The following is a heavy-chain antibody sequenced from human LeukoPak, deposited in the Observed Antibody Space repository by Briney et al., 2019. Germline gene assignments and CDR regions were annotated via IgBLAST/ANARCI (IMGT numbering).Heavy chain of an antibody. V-gene: IGHV4-39*07. Sequence: SETLSLTCTVSGGSISSSSYYWGWIRQPPGKGLEWIGSMSYSGSTYYNPSLKSRVTISVDTSKNQFSLKLSSVTAADTAVYYCARGRDGYNYRRYYYYMDVWGKGTTVTISS. J-gene: IGHJ6*03. CDR3: ARGRDGYNYRRYYYYMDV. CDR1: GGSISSSSYY. CDR2: MSYSGST. D-gene: IGHD5-24*01.